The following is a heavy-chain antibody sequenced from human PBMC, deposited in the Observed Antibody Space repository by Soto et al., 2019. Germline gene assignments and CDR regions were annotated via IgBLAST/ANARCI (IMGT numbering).Heavy chain of an antibody. V-gene: IGHV4-34*01. D-gene: IGHD2-2*01. J-gene: IGHJ5*02. Sequence: SETLSLTCAVYGGSFSGYYWSWIRQPPGKGLEWIGEINHSGSTNYNPSLKSRVTISVDTSKNQFSLKLSSVTAADTAVYYCARSPVVPAATNWFDPWGQGTLVTVSS. CDR2: INHSGST. CDR3: ARSPVVPAATNWFDP. CDR1: GGSFSGYY.